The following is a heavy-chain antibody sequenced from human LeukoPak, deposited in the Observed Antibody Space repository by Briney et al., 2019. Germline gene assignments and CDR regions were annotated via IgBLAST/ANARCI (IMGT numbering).Heavy chain of an antibody. CDR1: GGSISGYY. J-gene: IGHJ4*02. D-gene: IGHD6-19*01. V-gene: IGHV4-4*07. Sequence: SETLSLTCTVSGGSISGYYWSWIRQPAGKGLEWIGRTYSSGSTNYNPSLKSRVTMSVDTSKKQFSLKLSSVTAADTAVYFCARERYNTGWYSDYWGQGTLVTVSS. CDR3: ARERYNTGWYSDY. CDR2: TYSSGST.